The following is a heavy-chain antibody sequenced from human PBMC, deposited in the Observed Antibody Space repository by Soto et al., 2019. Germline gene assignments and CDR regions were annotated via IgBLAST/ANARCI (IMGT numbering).Heavy chain of an antibody. CDR2: ISAYNGNT. V-gene: IGHV1-18*01. Sequence: QVQLVQSGAEVKKPGASVNVSCKASGYTFTSYGISWVRQAPGQGLEWMGWISAYNGNTNYAQKLQGRVTMTTDTSTSTAHLELRSLRSDRTAVYSCARDAPHYGMDVWGQGTTITVSS. CDR1: GYTFTSYG. J-gene: IGHJ6*02. CDR3: ARDAPHYGMDV.